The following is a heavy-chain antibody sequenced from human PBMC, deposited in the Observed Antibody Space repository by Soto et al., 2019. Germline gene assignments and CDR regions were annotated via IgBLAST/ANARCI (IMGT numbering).Heavy chain of an antibody. V-gene: IGHV4-30-2*01. J-gene: IGHJ3*02. D-gene: IGHD4-17*01. CDR1: GGSISSGHYP. Sequence: SETLSLTCAVSGGSISSGHYPWTWIRQPPGKGLEWIGYIYPGGNTNYNPSLKSRVTISVDTSKNQFSLKLSSVTAADTAVYYCARGRMRTTVPQLGAFDIWGQGTMVTVSS. CDR2: IYPGGNT. CDR3: ARGRMRTTVPQLGAFDI.